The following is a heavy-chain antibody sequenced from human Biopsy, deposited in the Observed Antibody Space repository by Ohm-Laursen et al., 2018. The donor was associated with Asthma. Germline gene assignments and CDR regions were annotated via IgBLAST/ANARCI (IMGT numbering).Heavy chain of an antibody. CDR1: GFAVSRDR. V-gene: IGHV3-53*01. CDR2: IYSGGTS. J-gene: IGHJ4*02. CDR3: ARGDSSNWSHYYFDY. Sequence: SLRLSCAASGFAVSRDRMFWVRQAPGKGLEWVSVIYSGGTSHTADSVRGRLTISRDYSKNTLYLQMHSLRAEDTAVYYCARGDSSNWSHYYFDYWGQGTLVTVSS. D-gene: IGHD3-22*01.